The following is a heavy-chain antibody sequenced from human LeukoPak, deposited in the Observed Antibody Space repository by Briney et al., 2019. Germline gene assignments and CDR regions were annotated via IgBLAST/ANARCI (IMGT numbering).Heavy chain of an antibody. V-gene: IGHV1-69*13. CDR2: IIPIFGTA. D-gene: IGHD4-11*01. J-gene: IGHJ5*02. Sequence: SVKVSCKASGGTFSSYAISWVRQAPGQGLEWMGGIIPIFGTANYAQKFQGRVTITADESTSTAYMELSRLRSEDTAVYYCATGYRGTVTTHWFDPWGQGTLVTVSS. CDR1: GGTFSSYA. CDR3: ATGYRGTVTTHWFDP.